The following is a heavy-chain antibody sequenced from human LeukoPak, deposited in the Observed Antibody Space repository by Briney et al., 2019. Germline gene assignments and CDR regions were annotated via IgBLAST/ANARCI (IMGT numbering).Heavy chain of an antibody. Sequence: SETLSLTCTVSGGSMSGYFWTWVRQAAGKGLVWIGRIYSSGSTKYNPSLKSRVTISLDMSKSQFSLKLTSVTAADTAAYYCARGYSTGSKSFSLYYYMDVWGKGTTVAV. D-gene: IGHD2-8*02. CDR3: ARGYSTGSKSFSLYYYMDV. CDR1: GGSMSGYF. V-gene: IGHV4-4*07. CDR2: IYSSGST. J-gene: IGHJ6*03.